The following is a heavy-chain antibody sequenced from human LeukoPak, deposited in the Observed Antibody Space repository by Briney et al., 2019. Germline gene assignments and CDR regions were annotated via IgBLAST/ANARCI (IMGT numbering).Heavy chain of an antibody. D-gene: IGHD6-19*01. V-gene: IGHV4-34*01. Sequence: SETLSLTCTVSGGSITSYYWSWIRQPPGKGLEWIGEINHSGSTNYNPSLKSRVTISVDTSKNQFSLKLSSVTAADAAVYYCARGLKGWYDPSASRRYYFDYWGQGTLVTVSS. CDR1: GGSITSYY. CDR3: ARGLKGWYDPSASRRYYFDY. J-gene: IGHJ4*02. CDR2: INHSGST.